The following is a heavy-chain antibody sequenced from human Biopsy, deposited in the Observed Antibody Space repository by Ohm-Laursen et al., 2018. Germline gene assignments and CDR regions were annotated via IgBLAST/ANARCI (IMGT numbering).Heavy chain of an antibody. V-gene: IGHV4-4*07. CDR1: GGDINNYY. D-gene: IGHD5-24*01. Sequence: SDTLSLTCDVSGGDINNYYWSWIRQPAGKGLEWIGRIYPGGSTNYNPSLKSRVTMSVNTSKKQFPLRLSSVTAADTAVYYCASAGYNPDWNFDLWGRGTRVTVSS. J-gene: IGHJ2*01. CDR2: IYPGGST. CDR3: ASAGYNPDWNFDL.